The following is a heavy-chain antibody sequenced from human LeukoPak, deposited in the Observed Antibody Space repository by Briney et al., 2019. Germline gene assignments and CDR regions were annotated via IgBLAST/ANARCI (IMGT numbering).Heavy chain of an antibody. D-gene: IGHD6-13*01. CDR2: IKWNGDTT. V-gene: IGHV3-20*04. CDR3: ARLAQPGIAAAGTYY. J-gene: IGHJ4*02. CDR1: GFNFDDYG. Sequence: PGGSLRLSCTASGFNFDDYGMSWVRQVPGKGLEWVSRIKWNGDTTAYADSVKGRFTISRDNAKNSLYLQMNSLRAEDTAAYYCARLAQPGIAAAGTYYWGQGTLVTVSS.